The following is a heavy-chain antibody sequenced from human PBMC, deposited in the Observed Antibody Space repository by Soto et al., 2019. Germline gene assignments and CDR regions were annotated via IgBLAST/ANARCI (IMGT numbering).Heavy chain of an antibody. CDR1: GFIFNTHW. J-gene: IGHJ5*02. D-gene: IGHD7-27*01. CDR3: VAWGPSTSNX. CDR2: TTPDGSEK. V-gene: IGHV3-7*01. Sequence: GGSLRLSCAASGFIFNTHWMSWVRKDLEKGLEWVSHTTPDGSEKYYVDSAKGRFTISIDNTRNSLYLQMNSLRADDTALYYCVAWGPSTSNXWGQGTLVTVSX.